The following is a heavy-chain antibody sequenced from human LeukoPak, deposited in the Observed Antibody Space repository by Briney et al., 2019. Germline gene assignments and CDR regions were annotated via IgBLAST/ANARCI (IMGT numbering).Heavy chain of an antibody. CDR2: IYSGGTT. CDR1: GFTVSTNC. D-gene: IGHD5-18*01. V-gene: IGHV3-53*04. Sequence: GGSLRLSCAASGFTVSTNCMTWVRQAPGKGLEWVSTIYSGGTTYYADSVMGRFTISRHNSRNTLYLQMNSLRAEDTAVYYCARVDTVMAYYFDLWGQGTLVSVSS. J-gene: IGHJ4*02. CDR3: ARVDTVMAYYFDL.